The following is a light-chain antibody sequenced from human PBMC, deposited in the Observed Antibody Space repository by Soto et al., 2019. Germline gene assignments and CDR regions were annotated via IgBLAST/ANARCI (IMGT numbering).Light chain of an antibody. Sequence: EIVLTQSPATLSLSPGERATLSCRAGQSVSNYLAWYQQKPGQAPRLLIYDASNRATGIPARFSGSGSGTDFTLTISSLEPEDFAVYYCLQRSNWWTFGQGTKVEIK. CDR1: QSVSNY. CDR3: LQRSNWWT. CDR2: DAS. V-gene: IGKV3-11*01. J-gene: IGKJ1*01.